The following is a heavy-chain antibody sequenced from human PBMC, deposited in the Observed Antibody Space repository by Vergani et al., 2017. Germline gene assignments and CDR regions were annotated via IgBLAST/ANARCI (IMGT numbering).Heavy chain of an antibody. CDR2: ISGSGGST. CDR3: AKVRTVVVVAALDY. D-gene: IGHD2-15*01. J-gene: IGHJ4*02. CDR1: GFTFSSYA. Sequence: EVQLLESGGGLVQPGGSLRLSCAASGFTFSSYAMSWVRQAPGKGLEWVSAISGSGGSTYYADSVKGRFTISRDNSKNTLYLQMNSLRAEDTSVYYCAKVRTVVVVAALDYWGQGTLVTVSS. V-gene: IGHV3-23*01.